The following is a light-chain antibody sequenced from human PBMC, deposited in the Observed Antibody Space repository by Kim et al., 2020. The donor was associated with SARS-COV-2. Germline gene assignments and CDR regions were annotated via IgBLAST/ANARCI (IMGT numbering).Light chain of an antibody. V-gene: IGKV3-20*01. Sequence: PGERATPSCRASQSVSRSYLAWYQQKPGQAPRLLIYGASSRATGIPDRFSGSGSGTDFTLTISRLEPEDFAVYYCQQYGSSPGFTFGPGTKVDIK. CDR2: GAS. CDR3: QQYGSSPGFT. CDR1: QSVSRSY. J-gene: IGKJ3*01.